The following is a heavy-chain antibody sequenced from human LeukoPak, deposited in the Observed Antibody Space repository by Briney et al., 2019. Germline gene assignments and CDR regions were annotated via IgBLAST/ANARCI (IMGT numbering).Heavy chain of an antibody. D-gene: IGHD5-12*01. CDR1: GFTFSDYY. CDR2: ISSSSTYT. J-gene: IGHJ4*02. V-gene: IGHV3-11*06. CDR3: ASYRGGSLDY. Sequence: GGSLRLSCAASGFTFSDYYMSWIRQAPGKGLEWVSYISSSSTYTNYADSVKGRFTISRDNAKNSLYPQMNSLRAEDTAVYYCASYRGGSLDYWGQGTLVTVSS.